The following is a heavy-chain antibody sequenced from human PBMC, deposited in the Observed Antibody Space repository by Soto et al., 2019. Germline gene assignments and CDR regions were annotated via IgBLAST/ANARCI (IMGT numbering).Heavy chain of an antibody. Sequence: QVQLVQSGAEVKKPGSSVKVSCKASGGTFSSYTISWVRQAPGQGLEWMGRIIPILGIANYAQKFQGRVTITADKSTSTAYMELSSLRSEDTAVYYCARGDRWAATPIATSIDYWGQGTLVTVSS. D-gene: IGHD2-15*01. CDR1: GGTFSSYT. CDR3: ARGDRWAATPIATSIDY. J-gene: IGHJ4*02. V-gene: IGHV1-69*02. CDR2: IIPILGIA.